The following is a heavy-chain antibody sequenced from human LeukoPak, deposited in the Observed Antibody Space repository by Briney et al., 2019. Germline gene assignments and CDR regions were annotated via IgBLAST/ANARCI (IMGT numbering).Heavy chain of an antibody. V-gene: IGHV4-31*03. CDR3: ARDVGSTYMDV. D-gene: IGHD3-10*01. CDR2: IYYSGST. Sequence: SQTLSLTCTVSGGSISSGGYYWSWIRQHPGKGLEWIGYIYYSGSTYYNPSLKSRVTISVDTSKNQFSLKLSSMTAAGTAVYYCARDVGSTYMDVWGKGTTVTVSS. J-gene: IGHJ6*03. CDR1: GGSISSGGYY.